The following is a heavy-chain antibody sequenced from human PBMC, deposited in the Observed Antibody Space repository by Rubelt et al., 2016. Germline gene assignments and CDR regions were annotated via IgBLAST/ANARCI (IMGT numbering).Heavy chain of an antibody. D-gene: IGHD3-3*01. CDR3: AREAFGGVHY. CDR1: GYTFTGYY. J-gene: IGHJ4*02. Sequence: QVQLVQSGVEVKKPGASVKVSCKASGYTFTGYYMHWVRQAPGQGLEWMGWINPNSGGTNYAQKFQGRVTMTRDTCISTADRGRSRRGSDDTAVYYCAREAFGGVHYWGQGTLVTVSS. CDR2: INPNSGGT. V-gene: IGHV1-2*02.